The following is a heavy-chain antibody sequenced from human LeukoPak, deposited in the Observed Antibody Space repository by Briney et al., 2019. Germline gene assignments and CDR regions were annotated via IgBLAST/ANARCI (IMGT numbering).Heavy chain of an antibody. CDR3: VRVDGYYGY. Sequence: GGSLRLSCAASGFPFIDYYMGWIRQAPGKGLEWISYIGSSGGGIYYSDSVKGRFIISRDNAKNSLNLRMNSLRAEDTAVYYCVRVDGYYGYWGQGTLVTVSS. D-gene: IGHD3-16*01. J-gene: IGHJ4*02. V-gene: IGHV3-11*01. CDR1: GFPFIDYY. CDR2: IGSSGGGI.